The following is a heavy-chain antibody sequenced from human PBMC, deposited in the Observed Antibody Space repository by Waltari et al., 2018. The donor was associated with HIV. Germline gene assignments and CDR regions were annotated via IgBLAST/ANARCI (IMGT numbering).Heavy chain of an antibody. V-gene: IGHV4-31*03. D-gene: IGHD2-8*01. Sequence: QVQLQESGPGLVKPSQTLSLTCTVSGGSISSGGYYWSWIRQHPGKGLEWIGYIYYSGSTYYNPCLKSRVTITVDTSKNQFSQKLSSVTAADTAVYYCARHLGYCTNGVCSIPWYFDLWGRCTLVTVSS. CDR3: ARHLGYCTNGVCSIPWYFDL. J-gene: IGHJ2*01. CDR1: GGSISSGGYY. CDR2: IYYSGST.